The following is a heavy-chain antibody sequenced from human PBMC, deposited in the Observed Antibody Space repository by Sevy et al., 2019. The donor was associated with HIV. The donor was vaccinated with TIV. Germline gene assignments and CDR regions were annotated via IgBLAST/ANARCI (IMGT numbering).Heavy chain of an antibody. CDR3: ATRPTMIVVVIPA. D-gene: IGHD3-22*01. Sequence: GGSLRLSCAASGFTFSSYAMSWVRQAPGKGLEWVSAISGSGGSTYYADSVKGRFTISRDNSKNTLYLQMNSRRAEDTAVYYWATRPTMIVVVIPAWGQGTLVTVSS. CDR1: GFTFSSYA. CDR2: ISGSGGST. V-gene: IGHV3-23*01. J-gene: IGHJ5*02.